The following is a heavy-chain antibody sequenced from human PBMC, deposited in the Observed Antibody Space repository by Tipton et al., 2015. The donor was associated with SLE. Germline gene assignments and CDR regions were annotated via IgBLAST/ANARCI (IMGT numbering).Heavy chain of an antibody. CDR2: IYTSGST. D-gene: IGHD2-2*03. J-gene: IGHJ4*02. CDR3: ARDWGGYCSSTSCLGGFDY. V-gene: IGHV4-4*07. Sequence: LVKPSETLSLTCTVSGGSISSYYWSWIRQSAGKGLEWIGRIYTSGSTNYNPSLKSRVTMSVDTSKNQFSLKLSSVTAADTAVYYCARDWGGYCSSTSCLGGFDYWGQGTLVTVSS. CDR1: GGSISSYY.